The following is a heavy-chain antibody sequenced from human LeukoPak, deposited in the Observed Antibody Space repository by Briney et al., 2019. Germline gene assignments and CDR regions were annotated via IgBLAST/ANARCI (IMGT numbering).Heavy chain of an antibody. J-gene: IGHJ4*02. CDR3: ARDRYYYGDPYYFDY. CDR1: GGSISSGGYY. V-gene: IGHV4-31*03. CDR2: IYYSGST. D-gene: IGHD4-17*01. Sequence: SQTLSLTCTVSGGSISSGGYYWSWIRQHPGKGLEWIGYIYYSGSTYYNQSLKSRVTISVDTSKNQFSLKLSSVTAADTAVYYCARDRYYYGDPYYFDYWGQGTLVTVSS.